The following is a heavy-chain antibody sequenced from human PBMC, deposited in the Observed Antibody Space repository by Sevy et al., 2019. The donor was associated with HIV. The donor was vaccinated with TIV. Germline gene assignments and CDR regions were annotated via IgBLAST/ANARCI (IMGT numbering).Heavy chain of an antibody. Sequence: GGSLRLSCAASGFTFSSSAMSWVRQAPGKGLEWVSGISGSDSTTYYTNSVKGRFTISRDNSKNTLYLQMNSLRAEDTAVYYCVKVAGSGTYYSGDFDYWGQGTLVTVSS. D-gene: IGHD3-10*01. CDR3: VKVAGSGTYYSGDFDY. V-gene: IGHV3-23*01. J-gene: IGHJ4*02. CDR2: ISGSDSTT. CDR1: GFTFSSSA.